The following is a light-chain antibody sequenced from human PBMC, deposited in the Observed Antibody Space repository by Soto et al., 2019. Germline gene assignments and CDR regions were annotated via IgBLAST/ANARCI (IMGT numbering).Light chain of an antibody. CDR1: SSNIGAGYD. CDR3: QSYDSSMSGYG. Sequence: QSVLTQPPSVSGAPGQRVTISCTGSSSNIGAGYDLHWYRQLPGTAPKLLIYDDNNRPSGVPDRFSGSKSGTSASLAISGLQAEDEADYYCQSYDSSMSGYGFGTGTKATVL. V-gene: IGLV1-40*01. J-gene: IGLJ1*01. CDR2: DDN.